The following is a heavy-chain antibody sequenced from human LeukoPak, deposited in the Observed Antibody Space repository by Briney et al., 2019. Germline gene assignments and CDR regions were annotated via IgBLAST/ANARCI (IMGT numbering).Heavy chain of an antibody. CDR1: GYTFSDYS. CDR3: ARVTTVTRSPWSWGPKKIGQEVNWFDP. V-gene: IGHV1-18*01. CDR2: ISPYNADT. D-gene: IGHD4-17*01. J-gene: IGHJ5*02. Sequence: WASLRVSCKASGYTFSDYSITWVRQAPGQGLEWMGWISPYNADTNYAQNFQGRVTMTTDRSTRTAYMELRNLRSDDTAGYYCARVTTVTRSPWSWGPKKIGQEVNWFDPWGQGTLITVS.